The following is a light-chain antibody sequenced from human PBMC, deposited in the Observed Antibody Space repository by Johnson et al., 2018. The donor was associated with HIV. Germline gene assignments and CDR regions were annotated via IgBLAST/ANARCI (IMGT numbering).Light chain of an antibody. V-gene: IGLV1-51*02. CDR1: SSKIGNNY. Sequence: QSVLTQPPSVSAAPGQKVTISCSGSSSKIGNNYVSWYQQLPGTAPKVLIHENNKRPSGIPDRFSGSKSGTSATLSITGLQTGDEADYYCGTWDSNLSVYVFGTGTKVTFL. CDR3: GTWDSNLSVYV. J-gene: IGLJ1*01. CDR2: ENN.